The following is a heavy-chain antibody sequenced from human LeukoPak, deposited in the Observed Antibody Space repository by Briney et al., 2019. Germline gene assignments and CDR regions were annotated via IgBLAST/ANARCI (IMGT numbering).Heavy chain of an antibody. J-gene: IGHJ4*02. Sequence: GGSLRLSCAASGFTFYTYAMSWVRQATGKGLEWVSAISGSGGSTYYADSVKGRFSISRDNSKNTLYLQMNSLRAEDTAVYYCAKGPSRNIAAAGTDYWGQGTLVTVSS. D-gene: IGHD6-13*01. CDR1: GFTFYTYA. V-gene: IGHV3-23*01. CDR2: ISGSGGST. CDR3: AKGPSRNIAAAGTDY.